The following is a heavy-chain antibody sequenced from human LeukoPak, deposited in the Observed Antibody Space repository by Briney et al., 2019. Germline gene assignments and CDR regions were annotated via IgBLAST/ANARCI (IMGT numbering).Heavy chain of an antibody. D-gene: IGHD6-19*01. CDR3: ARAPEFSSGWLLDC. CDR1: GGSISTYY. Sequence: SETLSLTCTASGGSISTYYWSWIRQSAGKGLGWIGRIHTSGSTNYNPSLKSRVTMSVDKPRNQFSLQVNSVTAADTGVYYCARAPEFSSGWLLDCWGQGSLVTVDS. J-gene: IGHJ4*02. V-gene: IGHV4-4*07. CDR2: IHTSGST.